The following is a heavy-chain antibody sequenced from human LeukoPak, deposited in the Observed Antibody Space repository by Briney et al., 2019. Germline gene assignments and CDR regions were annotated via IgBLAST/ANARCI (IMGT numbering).Heavy chain of an antibody. V-gene: IGHV3-23*01. Sequence: GWSLRLACAASGFTFSSYSMSGVRQAPGKGLEWVSDISCSGGSTYYADSVKGRFTISIHNSKQTLSLQMNNLTAGDTTVFFFSRRGIIWGGQGKLVTVSS. J-gene: IGHJ4*02. D-gene: IGHD3-16*01. CDR1: GFTFSSYS. CDR2: ISCSGGST. CDR3: SRRGIIW.